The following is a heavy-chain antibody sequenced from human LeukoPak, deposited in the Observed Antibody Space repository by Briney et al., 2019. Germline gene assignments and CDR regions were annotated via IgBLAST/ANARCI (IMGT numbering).Heavy chain of an antibody. CDR2: VYSSGVG. V-gene: IGHV4-4*07. J-gene: IGHJ4*02. CDR1: GGSITGYY. Sequence: PSETLSLTCTVSGGSITGYYWNWIRQPAGQGLEWLGRVYSSGVGNYNPSLTSRVTMSVDTSKNQFSLKLTSLTAADTAVYYCAREEFLHEIDSGGYFVYWGQGTLVTVPS. CDR3: AREEFLHEIDSGGYFVY. D-gene: IGHD3-22*01.